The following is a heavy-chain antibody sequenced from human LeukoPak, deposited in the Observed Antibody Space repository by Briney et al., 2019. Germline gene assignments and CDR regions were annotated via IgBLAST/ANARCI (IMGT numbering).Heavy chain of an antibody. Sequence: SETLSLTCAVYSGSFSGYYWGWIRQPPGKGLEWIGEINHSGSTNYNPSLKSRVTISVDTSKNQFSLKLSSVTAADTAVYYCARGGGQWLVLTRGGFDYWGQGTLVTVSS. D-gene: IGHD6-19*01. CDR2: INHSGST. J-gene: IGHJ4*02. CDR1: SGSFSGYY. CDR3: ARGGGQWLVLTRGGFDY. V-gene: IGHV4-34*01.